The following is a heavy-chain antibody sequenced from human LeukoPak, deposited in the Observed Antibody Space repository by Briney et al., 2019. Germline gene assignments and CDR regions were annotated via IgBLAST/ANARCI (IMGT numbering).Heavy chain of an antibody. D-gene: IGHD3-22*01. CDR3: ARGIRYDSSGLRRRGYYFDY. V-gene: IGHV4-34*01. J-gene: IGHJ4*02. Sequence: SETLYLTCAVYGGSFSGYYWSRIRQPPGKELEWIGEINHSVSTNYNPSLKSRVTISVDTSKNQFSLKLSSVTAADTAVYYCARGIRYDSSGLRRRGYYFDYWGQGTLVTVSS. CDR1: GGSFSGYY. CDR2: INHSVST.